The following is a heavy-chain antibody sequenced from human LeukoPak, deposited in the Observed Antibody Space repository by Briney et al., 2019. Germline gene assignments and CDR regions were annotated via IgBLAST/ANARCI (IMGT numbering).Heavy chain of an antibody. CDR1: GFTFGDYA. Sequence: GGSLRLSRTASGFTFGDYAMSWFRQAPGKGLEWVGFIRSKAYGGATENAASVKGRFTISRDDSKSIAYLQMNSLKTEDTAVYYCARGGVYCSSVSCSVDYWGQGILVTVSS. V-gene: IGHV3-49*03. J-gene: IGHJ4*02. CDR2: IRSKAYGGAT. CDR3: ARGGVYCSSVSCSVDY. D-gene: IGHD2-2*01.